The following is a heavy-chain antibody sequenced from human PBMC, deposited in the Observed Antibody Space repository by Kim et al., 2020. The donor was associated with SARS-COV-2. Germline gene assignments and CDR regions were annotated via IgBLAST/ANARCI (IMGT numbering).Heavy chain of an antibody. J-gene: IGHJ6*02. CDR3: ARKGGPYSRSSRDYYYGMDV. CDR2: IKEDGSGT. CDR1: GFTVSSSC. Sequence: GGSLRLSCAASGFTVSSSCMSWVRRAPGKGLEWVANIKEDGSGTYYEDSVKGRITISRDNAKNSLYLQMNSLRAEDTAVYYCARKGGPYSRSSRDYYYGMDVWGQGTAVTVSS. D-gene: IGHD6-6*01. V-gene: IGHV3-7*01.